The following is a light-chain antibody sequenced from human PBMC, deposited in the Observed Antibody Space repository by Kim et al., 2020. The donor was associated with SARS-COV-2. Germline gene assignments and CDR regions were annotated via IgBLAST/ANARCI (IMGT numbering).Light chain of an antibody. V-gene: IGLV1-44*01. CDR2: SNN. CDR3: AAWDDSLTYV. J-gene: IGLJ1*01. Sequence: PGNRATTSCSGSSPNIGSNTVKWYQHHPGTAHNLLIYSNNQRPSGVPDRFSGSSSGTSASLAISGLQSEDEADYYCAAWDDSLTYVFGTGTKVTVL. CDR1: SPNIGSNT.